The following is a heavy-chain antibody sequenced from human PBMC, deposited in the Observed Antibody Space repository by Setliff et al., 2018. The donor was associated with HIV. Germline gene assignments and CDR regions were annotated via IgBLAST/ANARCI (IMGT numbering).Heavy chain of an antibody. J-gene: IGHJ5*02. D-gene: IGHD3-3*01. Sequence: SETLSLTCTVSGGSIGSGGYYWSWIRQHPGKGLEWIGYIYYSGSTYYNPSFKRRLSISVDTSKNQFSLKLGSVTAADTAVYYCARGHWDFWSGSQYNGFDPWGQGTLVTVSS. CDR3: ARGHWDFWSGSQYNGFDP. CDR1: GGSIGSGGYY. V-gene: IGHV4-31*03. CDR2: IYYSGST.